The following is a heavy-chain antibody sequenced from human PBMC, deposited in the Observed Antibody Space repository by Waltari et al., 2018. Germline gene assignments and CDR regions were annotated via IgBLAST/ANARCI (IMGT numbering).Heavy chain of an antibody. D-gene: IGHD4-17*01. Sequence: QVQLQESGPGLVMPSETLSLTCSVSGNSIGSSTSSSNSWGWIRQPPGKGLEWLGSIHQSGDTYYSPSLKSRVTISIDTSNNQFSLKVTSVTAADTAVYYCARGVTTPYFFEYWGHGTLVTVSS. J-gene: IGHJ4*01. CDR3: ARGVTTPYFFEY. CDR1: GNSIGSSTSSSNS. CDR2: IHQSGDT. V-gene: IGHV4-38-2*02.